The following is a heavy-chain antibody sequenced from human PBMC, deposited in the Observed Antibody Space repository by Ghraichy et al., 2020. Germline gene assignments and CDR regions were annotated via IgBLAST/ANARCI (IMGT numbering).Heavy chain of an antibody. CDR1: NASFGTRANL. CDR2: IDNTCLK. V-gene: IGHV4-39*01. Sequence: SETLSLTCLFCNASFGTRANLVPIGREHAWTQSRGFRRIDNTCLKYYNPSLRSRVTVSVDTSKNFLSLNLSSVTAADTGVFYCARQTLPGTFVDIWGQGTLV. J-gene: IGHJ4*02. CDR3: ARQTLPGTFVDI. D-gene: IGHD1-26*01.